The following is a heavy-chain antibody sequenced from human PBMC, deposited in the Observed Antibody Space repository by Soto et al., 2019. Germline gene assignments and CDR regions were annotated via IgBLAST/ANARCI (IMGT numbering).Heavy chain of an antibody. D-gene: IGHD3-3*01. Sequence: TLFLTCAVSGGSISSDSQSWTWMRQPPGKGLEWIGYIYHSGSTYFNPSLKSRITMSVNKSKNQFSLKLNSVTAADTAVYYCARGSGVAAQGELDPWGQGTLVTVSS. CDR3: ARGSGVAAQGELDP. CDR1: GGSISSDSQS. J-gene: IGHJ5*02. CDR2: IYHSGST. V-gene: IGHV4-30-2*01.